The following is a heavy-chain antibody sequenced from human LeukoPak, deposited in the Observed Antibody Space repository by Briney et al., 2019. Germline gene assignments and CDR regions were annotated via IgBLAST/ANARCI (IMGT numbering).Heavy chain of an antibody. Sequence: GGSLRLSCAASGFTFSSYSLNWVRQAPGKGLEWVSSISSSSSYIYYADSVKGRFTISRDNSKSTFYLQMDSLRDEDTAVYYCARDPELSNLSKWAFDFWGQGTLVTVSS. CDR3: ARDPELSNLSKWAFDF. V-gene: IGHV3-21*01. CDR2: ISSSSSYI. CDR1: GFTFSSYS. J-gene: IGHJ4*02. D-gene: IGHD6-6*01.